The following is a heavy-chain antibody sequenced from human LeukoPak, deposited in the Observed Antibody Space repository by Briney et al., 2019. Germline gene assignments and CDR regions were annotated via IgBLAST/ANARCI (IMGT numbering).Heavy chain of an antibody. D-gene: IGHD3-10*01. CDR2: IKQDGSEK. V-gene: IGHV3-7*01. J-gene: IGHJ4*02. CDR1: GFTFSSYW. Sequence: PGGSLRLSCAASGFTFSSYWMSWVRQAPGKGLEWVANIKQDGSEKYYVDSVKGRFTISRDNAKNSLYLQMNSLRAEDTAVYYCAREHMVRGLTRVDYWGQGTLVTVSS. CDR3: AREHMVRGLTRVDY.